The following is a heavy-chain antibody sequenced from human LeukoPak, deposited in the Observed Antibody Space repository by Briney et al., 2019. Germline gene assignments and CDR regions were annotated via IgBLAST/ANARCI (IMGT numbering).Heavy chain of an antibody. CDR3: ARYDTGRTF. Sequence: GGSLRLCCAASGFTFSGYWMSWVRQAPGKGLEWVANIKEDGSEKYYVDSVKGRFTISRDNAKNSLYLQMNSLRAEDTAVYYCARYDTGRTFWGQGTLVTVSA. D-gene: IGHD3-10*01. V-gene: IGHV3-7*01. CDR2: IKEDGSEK. J-gene: IGHJ4*02. CDR1: GFTFSGYW.